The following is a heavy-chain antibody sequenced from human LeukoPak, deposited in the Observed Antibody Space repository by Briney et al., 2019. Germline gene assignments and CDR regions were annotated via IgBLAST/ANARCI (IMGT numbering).Heavy chain of an antibody. J-gene: IGHJ4*02. D-gene: IGHD3-22*01. CDR3: ARWGGDSSGYAIDY. CDR2: IIPIFGTA. Sequence: SVKVSCKASGGTFSSYAISWVRQAPGQGLEWMGGIIPIFGTANYAQKFQGGVTITADESTSTAYMELSSLKSEDTAVYYCARWGGDSSGYAIDYWGQGTLVTVSS. CDR1: GGTFSSYA. V-gene: IGHV1-69*01.